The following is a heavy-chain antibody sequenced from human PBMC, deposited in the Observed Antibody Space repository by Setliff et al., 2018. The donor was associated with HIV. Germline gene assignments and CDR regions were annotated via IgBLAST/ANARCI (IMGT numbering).Heavy chain of an antibody. CDR3: ARVGGKGYSNFLDS. CDR2: VYTTGST. V-gene: IGHV4-61*02. Sequence: SETLSLTCTVSSGSINSGSYYWSWVRQPAGKGLEWIGRVYTTGSTNYNPSLKSRVAISVDTSKNRFSLNLTSVTAADTAIYFCARVGGKGYSNFLDSWGQGALVTVSS. D-gene: IGHD4-4*01. CDR1: SGSINSGSYY. J-gene: IGHJ4*02.